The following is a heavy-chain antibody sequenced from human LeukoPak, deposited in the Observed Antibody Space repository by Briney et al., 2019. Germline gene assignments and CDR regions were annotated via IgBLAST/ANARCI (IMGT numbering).Heavy chain of an antibody. CDR3: AKDSSGGWLRSYYFDS. J-gene: IGHJ4*02. CDR1: GSTFRNHG. CDR2: ISYDGSNK. V-gene: IGHV3-30*05. Sequence: GGSLRLSCAASGSTFRNHGMHWVRQAPGRGLEWVAVISYDGSNKYYADSVKGRFTISRDNSKNTLYLQMNSLRAEGTAVYYCAKDSSGGWLRSYYFDSWGQGTLVTVSS. D-gene: IGHD5-24*01.